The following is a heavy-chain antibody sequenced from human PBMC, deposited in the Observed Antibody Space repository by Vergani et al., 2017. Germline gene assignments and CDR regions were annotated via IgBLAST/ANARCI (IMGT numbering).Heavy chain of an antibody. J-gene: IGHJ6*02. D-gene: IGHD3-22*01. CDR1: GFTFTNYG. Sequence: QVQLVESGGGVVQPGGSLRLSCAASGFTFTNYGLHWVRQAPGKGLEWVAFIRYDGSNKYYADSVKGRFTISRDNSKNTLYLQMNSLRAEDTAVYYCAKDGGYYDSSGWLSMAVWGQGTTVTVSS. CDR3: AKDGGYYDSSGWLSMAV. V-gene: IGHV3-30*02. CDR2: IRYDGSNK.